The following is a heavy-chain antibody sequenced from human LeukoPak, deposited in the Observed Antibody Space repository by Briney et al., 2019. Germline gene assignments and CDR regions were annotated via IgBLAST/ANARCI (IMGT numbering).Heavy chain of an antibody. J-gene: IGHJ5*02. CDR1: GYTFTSYD. Sequence: GASVKVSCKASGYTFTSYDINWVRQATGQGLEWMGWMNPNSGNTGYAQKFQGRVTMTRNTSISTAYMELSSLRAEDTAVYYCARDRPYSSSWYNSFGVRFFFFDPWGQGTLVTVSS. V-gene: IGHV1-8*01. CDR2: MNPNSGNT. CDR3: ARDRPYSSSWYNSFGVRFFFFDP. D-gene: IGHD6-13*01.